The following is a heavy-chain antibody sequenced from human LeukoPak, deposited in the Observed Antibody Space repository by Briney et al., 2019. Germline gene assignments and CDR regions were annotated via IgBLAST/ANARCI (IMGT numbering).Heavy chain of an antibody. CDR3: ARGATSLPFDY. D-gene: IGHD3-16*02. CDR2: IYSGGRT. J-gene: IGHJ4*02. CDR1: GFTVSSNY. Sequence: GGSLRLSCAASGFTVSSNYMSWVRQAPGKGLEWVSVIYSGGRTNYADSVKGRFTISRDNSKTTLYLQMNSLRAEDTAVYYCARGATSLPFDYWGQGTLVTVSS. V-gene: IGHV3-53*01.